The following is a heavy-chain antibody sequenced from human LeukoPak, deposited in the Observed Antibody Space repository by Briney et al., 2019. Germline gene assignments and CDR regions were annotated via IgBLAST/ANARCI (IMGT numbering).Heavy chain of an antibody. CDR1: GASISSYY. V-gene: IGHV4-4*07. CDR2: IYSSGST. Sequence: SETLSLTCSVSGASISSYYWSWIRQPAGKGLEWIGRIYSSGSTNYNPSLKSRVTMSVDTSKNQFSLKLSSVTAADTAVYYCARVRGGVLRYFEPDYWGQGTLVTVSS. CDR3: ARVRGGVLRYFEPDY. J-gene: IGHJ4*02. D-gene: IGHD3-9*01.